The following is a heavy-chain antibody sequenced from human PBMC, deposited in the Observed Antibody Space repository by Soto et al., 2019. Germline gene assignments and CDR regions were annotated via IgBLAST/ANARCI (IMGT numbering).Heavy chain of an antibody. D-gene: IGHD5-12*01. J-gene: IGHJ4*02. V-gene: IGHV1-18*01. CDR2: ISAYNGNT. CDR3: ARYVDIVAPMVRFDY. CDR1: GYTFTSYG. Sequence: ASVKVSCKASGYTFTSYGISWVRQAPGQGLEWMGWISAYNGNTNYAQKLQGRVTMTTDTSTSTAYMELRSLRSDDTAVYYCARYVDIVAPMVRFDYWGQGTLVTVSS.